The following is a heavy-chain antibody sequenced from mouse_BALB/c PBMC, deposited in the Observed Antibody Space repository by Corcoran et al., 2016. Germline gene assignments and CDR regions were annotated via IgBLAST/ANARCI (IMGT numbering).Heavy chain of an antibody. V-gene: IGHV1S136*01. D-gene: IGHD2-2*01. CDR3: AMEVPGGYPVEY. CDR1: GYTFTSYV. J-gene: IGHJ2*01. CDR2: IYPYNDDT. Sequence: EIQLQQFGPEPVKPGASVKMSCKDSGYTFTSYVMHWVKQKPGQGLEWIGYIYPYNDDTKYNEEFNGKATLTSDKSSSTAYMELNSLTSEDSAVYYCAMEVPGGYPVEYWGQGTTLTVSS.